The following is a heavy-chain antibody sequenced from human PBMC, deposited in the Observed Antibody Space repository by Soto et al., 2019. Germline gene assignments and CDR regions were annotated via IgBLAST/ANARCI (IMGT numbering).Heavy chain of an antibody. Sequence: GASVKVSCKSSGGTFSSHSINWVRQAPGQGLEWMGGIIPIFGPANFAKKFQGRVTITADESTTTAYMGLSSLTSEDTAVYYCATGSFTSTGGRIGYHYNAMDVWGQGTRSPSP. CDR2: IIPIFGPA. CDR3: ATGSFTSTGGRIGYHYNAMDV. J-gene: IGHJ6*02. CDR1: GGTFSSHS. V-gene: IGHV1-69*13. D-gene: IGHD1-1*01.